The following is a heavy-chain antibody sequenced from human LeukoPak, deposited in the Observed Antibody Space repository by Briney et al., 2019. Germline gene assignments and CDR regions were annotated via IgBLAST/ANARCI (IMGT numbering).Heavy chain of an antibody. Sequence: GGSLRLSCAASGFTFSSYWMRWVRQAPGKGLEWVANIKPDGSEKYCVDSVKGRFTISRDNAKKSLYLQMNSLRAEDTAVYYCARGDFNDYGDYVDAFEIWGQGTMVTVSA. CDR3: ARGDFNDYGDYVDAFEI. V-gene: IGHV3-7*01. D-gene: IGHD4-17*01. CDR2: IKPDGSEK. CDR1: GFTFSSYW. J-gene: IGHJ3*02.